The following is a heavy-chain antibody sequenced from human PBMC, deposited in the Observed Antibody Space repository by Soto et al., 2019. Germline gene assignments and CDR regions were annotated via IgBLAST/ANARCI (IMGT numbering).Heavy chain of an antibody. CDR3: ATPPVGYCSSTSCPWYFQH. D-gene: IGHD2-2*01. V-gene: IGHV3-30-3*01. CDR2: ISYDGSNK. CDR1: GFTFSSYA. Sequence: LRLSFAASGFTFSSYAMHWVRQAPGKGLEWVAVISYDGSNKYYADSVKGRFTISRDNSKNTLYLQMNSLRAEDTAVYYCATPPVGYCSSTSCPWYFQHWGQGTLVTVSS. J-gene: IGHJ1*01.